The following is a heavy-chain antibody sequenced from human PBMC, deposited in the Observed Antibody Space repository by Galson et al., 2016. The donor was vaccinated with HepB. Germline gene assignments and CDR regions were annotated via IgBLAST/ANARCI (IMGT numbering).Heavy chain of an antibody. D-gene: IGHD1-26*01. Sequence: APGKGLEWVANINRDGSEKNYVDSVKGRFTISRDNAKNSLFLEMNSLRVEDTAVYYCVRGYSGSYSGYFDPWGQGILVVVSS. CDR3: VRGYSGSYSGYFDP. CDR2: INRDGSEK. J-gene: IGHJ5*02. V-gene: IGHV3-7*04.